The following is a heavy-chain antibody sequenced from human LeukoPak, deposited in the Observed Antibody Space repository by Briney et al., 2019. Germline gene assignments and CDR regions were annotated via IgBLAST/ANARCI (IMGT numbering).Heavy chain of an antibody. CDR3: ARQATPLAAFDI. V-gene: IGHV1-2*02. D-gene: IGHD5-12*01. CDR2: INPNSGGT. CDR1: GYTFTGYY. Sequence: ASVKVSCKASGYTFTGYYMHCVRQAPGQGLEWVGWINPNSGGTNYAQKFQGRVTMTRDTSISTAYMELSRLRSDDTAVYYCARQATPLAAFDIWGQETLVTVSS. J-gene: IGHJ3*02.